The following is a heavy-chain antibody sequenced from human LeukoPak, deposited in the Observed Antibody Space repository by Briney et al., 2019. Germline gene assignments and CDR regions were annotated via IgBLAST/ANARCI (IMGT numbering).Heavy chain of an antibody. Sequence: GGSLRLSCAASGFTFSSYAMSWVRKAPGKGLDWVSAISGSGGSPYYADSVKGRFTISRDNSKNTLYLQMNSLRAEDTAVYYCAKTLLYYYDSSGYFVYWGQGTLVTVSS. CDR2: ISGSGGSP. D-gene: IGHD3-22*01. CDR3: AKTLLYYYDSSGYFVY. V-gene: IGHV3-23*01. J-gene: IGHJ4*02. CDR1: GFTFSSYA.